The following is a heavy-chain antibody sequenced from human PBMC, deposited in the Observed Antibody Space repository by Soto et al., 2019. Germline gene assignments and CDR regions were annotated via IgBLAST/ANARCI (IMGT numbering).Heavy chain of an antibody. CDR2: IYPGDSDT. CDR3: ARHLAVPAAFSLDYYYYYMDV. CDR1: GYSFTSYW. Sequence: PGESLKISCKGSGYSFTSYWIGWVRQMPGKGLEWMGIIYPGDSDTRYSPSFQGQVTISADKSISTAYLQWSSLKASDTAMYYCARHLAVPAAFSLDYYYYYMDVWGKGTTVTVSS. D-gene: IGHD2-2*01. J-gene: IGHJ6*03. V-gene: IGHV5-51*01.